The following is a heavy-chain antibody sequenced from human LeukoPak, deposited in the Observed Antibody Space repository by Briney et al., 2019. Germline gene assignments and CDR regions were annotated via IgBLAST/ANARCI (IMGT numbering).Heavy chain of an antibody. V-gene: IGHV1-2*02. CDR3: ARDPAIYYESDYYFDY. CDR1: GYTFTGYY. CDR2: INPNSGGT. Sequence: PRASVKVSCKASGYTFTGYYMHWVRQAPGQGLEWMGWINPNSGGTNYAQKFQGRVTMTRDTSISTAYMELSRLRFDDTAVYYCARDPAIYYESDYYFDYWGQGTLVTVSS. J-gene: IGHJ4*02. D-gene: IGHD3-22*01.